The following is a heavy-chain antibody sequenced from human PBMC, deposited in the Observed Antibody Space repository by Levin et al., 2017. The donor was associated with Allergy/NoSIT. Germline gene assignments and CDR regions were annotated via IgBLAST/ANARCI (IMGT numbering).Heavy chain of an antibody. V-gene: IGHV3-30*18. D-gene: IGHD6-13*01. CDR3: AKDVVFGTSSWSLDF. Sequence: GESLKISCAASGFSFRSFGMHWVRQAPGKGLEWVAVISYDESDKFYADSVKGRFTISRDNTKNTLYLQMNSLRSEDAAVYYCAKDVVFGTSSWSLDFWGQGTLVTVSS. CDR1: GFSFRSFG. J-gene: IGHJ4*02. CDR2: ISYDESDK.